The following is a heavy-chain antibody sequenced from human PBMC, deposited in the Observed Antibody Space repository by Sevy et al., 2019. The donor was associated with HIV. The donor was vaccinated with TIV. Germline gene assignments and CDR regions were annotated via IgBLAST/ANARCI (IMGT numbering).Heavy chain of an antibody. D-gene: IGHD3-22*01. CDR1: GFTFGDYA. CDR3: TREPSAGSGYATFQH. J-gene: IGHJ1*01. Sequence: GGSLRLSCTASGFTFGDYAMSWFRQAPGKGLEWVGFIRSKAYGGTTEYAASVKGRFTISRDDSKSIAYLQMNSLKTEDTAVYYCTREPSAGSGYATFQHWGQGTLVTVSS. CDR2: IRSKAYGGTT. V-gene: IGHV3-49*03.